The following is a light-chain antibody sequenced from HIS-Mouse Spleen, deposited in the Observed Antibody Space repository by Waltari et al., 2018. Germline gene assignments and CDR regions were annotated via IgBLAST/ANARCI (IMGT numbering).Light chain of an antibody. CDR3: YSTDSSGNHRV. V-gene: IGLV3-10*01. Sequence: SYELPQPPSVSASPGQTARTTCSGDALPKQYAYWYQQKSGQHPVLVIYEDSKRPSGIPERFSGSSSGTMATLTIRGAQVEDEADYYCYSTDSSGNHRVFGGGTKLTVL. CDR2: EDS. J-gene: IGLJ2*01. CDR1: ALPKQY.